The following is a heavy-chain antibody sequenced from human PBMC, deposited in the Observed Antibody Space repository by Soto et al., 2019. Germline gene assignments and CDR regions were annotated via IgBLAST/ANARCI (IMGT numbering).Heavy chain of an antibody. CDR1: GGSFSGYY. Sequence: SETLSLTCAVYGGSFSGYYWSWIRQPPGKGLEWIGEINHSGSTNHNPSLKSRVTISVDTSKNQFSLKLSSVTAADTAVYYCARWAGGCSSTSCYTHGIDYWGQGTQVT. CDR2: INHSGST. V-gene: IGHV4-34*01. CDR3: ARWAGGCSSTSCYTHGIDY. D-gene: IGHD2-2*02. J-gene: IGHJ4*02.